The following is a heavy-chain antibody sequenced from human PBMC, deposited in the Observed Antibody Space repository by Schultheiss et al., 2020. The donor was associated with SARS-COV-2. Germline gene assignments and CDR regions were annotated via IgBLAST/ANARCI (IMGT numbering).Heavy chain of an antibody. Sequence: SETLSLTCTVPGGSISSSSYYWGWIRQPPGKGLEWIGSIYYSGSTYYNPSLKSRVTISVDTSKNQFSLKLSSVTAADTAVYYCARGGTNYCSSTSCPKPNNWFDPWGQGTLVTVSS. J-gene: IGHJ5*02. V-gene: IGHV4-39*07. D-gene: IGHD2-2*01. CDR2: IYYSGST. CDR3: ARGGTNYCSSTSCPKPNNWFDP. CDR1: GGSISSSSYY.